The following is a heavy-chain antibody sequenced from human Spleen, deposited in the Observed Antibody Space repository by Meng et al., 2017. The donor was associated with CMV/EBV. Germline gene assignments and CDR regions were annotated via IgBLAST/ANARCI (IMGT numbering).Heavy chain of an antibody. Sequence: SETLSLTXXVSGGSVTXXDEDWXWIRQPPGKGXEWIGYINHSGRTHYNPALKSRVTISLDXSKKQFSLKXKSVXAAYTAVYFCAXVRGSGPSYDYYYYYGMDVWGQGTTVTVSS. CDR3: AXVRGSGPSYDYYYYYGMDV. CDR2: INHSGRT. D-gene: IGHD3-10*01. J-gene: IGHJ6*02. V-gene: IGHV4-61*08. CDR1: GGSVTXXDED.